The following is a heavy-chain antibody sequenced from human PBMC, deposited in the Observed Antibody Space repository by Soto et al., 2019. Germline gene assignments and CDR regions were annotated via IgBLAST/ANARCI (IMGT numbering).Heavy chain of an antibody. D-gene: IGHD6-19*01. J-gene: IGHJ6*02. CDR3: ARDPGIAVAGDYGMDV. V-gene: IGHV1-46*01. CDR2: INPSGGST. Sequence: GESLKISCKGSGYSFTSYWIGWVRQAPGQGLEWMGIINPSGGSTSYAQKFQGRVTMTRDTSTSTVYMELSSLRSEDTAVYYCARDPGIAVAGDYGMDVWGQGTTVTVSS. CDR1: GYSFTSYW.